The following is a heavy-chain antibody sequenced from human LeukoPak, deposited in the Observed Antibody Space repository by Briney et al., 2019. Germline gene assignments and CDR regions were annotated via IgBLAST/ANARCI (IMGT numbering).Heavy chain of an antibody. Sequence: SETLSLTCTVSGGSISSGGYYWSWIRQHPGKGLEWIGYIYYSGSTYYNPSLKSRVTISVDTSKNQFSLKLSSVTAADTAVYYCARYCGGDCSAPSYNWFDPWGQGTLVTVSS. CDR3: ARYCGGDCSAPSYNWFDP. V-gene: IGHV4-31*03. CDR1: GGSISSGGYY. CDR2: IYYSGST. D-gene: IGHD2-21*02. J-gene: IGHJ5*02.